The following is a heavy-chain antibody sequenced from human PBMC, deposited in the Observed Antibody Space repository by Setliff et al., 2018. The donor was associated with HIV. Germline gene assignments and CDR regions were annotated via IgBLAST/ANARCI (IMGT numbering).Heavy chain of an antibody. CDR3: VRDNSYYYGSGGHHFYGVDV. V-gene: IGHV4-39*02. Sequence: SETLSLTCTVSGGSIRNIDYYWGWIRQPPGKGLEWIGTVYYSGSTYYNNSVKGRVTISVDRSKNQFSLKLSSVTAADTAVYYCVRDNSYYYGSGGHHFYGVDVWGQGATVTVSS. CDR2: VYYSGST. J-gene: IGHJ6*02. D-gene: IGHD3-10*01. CDR1: GGSIRNIDYY.